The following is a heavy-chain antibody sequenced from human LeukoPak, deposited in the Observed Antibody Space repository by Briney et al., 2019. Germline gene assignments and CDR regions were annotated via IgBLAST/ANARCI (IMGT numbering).Heavy chain of an antibody. CDR3: ARGAYCGGDCPLPNSLY. J-gene: IGHJ4*02. CDR1: GFTFSSYW. D-gene: IGHD2-21*01. CDR2: TKGDGSST. V-gene: IGHV3-74*01. Sequence: PGGSLRLSCAASGFTFSSYWMHWVRQAPGKGLVWVSRTKGDGSSTTYADSVKGRFTISRDNAKNTLYLQMNSLTAEDTAVYYCARGAYCGGDCPLPNSLYWGRGTLVTVSS.